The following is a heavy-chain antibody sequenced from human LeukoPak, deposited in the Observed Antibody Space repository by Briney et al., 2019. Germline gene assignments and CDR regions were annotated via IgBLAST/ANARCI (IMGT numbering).Heavy chain of an antibody. CDR3: ARDPYSGSYGNYYYYFMDV. D-gene: IGHD1-26*01. CDR2: ISGSGGST. CDR1: GFTFSSYA. V-gene: IGHV3-23*01. J-gene: IGHJ6*03. Sequence: GGSLRLSCAASGFTFSSYAMSWVRQAPGKGLEWVSAISGSGGSTYYADSVKGRFTISRDNAKNSLYLQMNSLRAEDTAVYYCARDPYSGSYGNYYYYFMDVWGKGTTVTISS.